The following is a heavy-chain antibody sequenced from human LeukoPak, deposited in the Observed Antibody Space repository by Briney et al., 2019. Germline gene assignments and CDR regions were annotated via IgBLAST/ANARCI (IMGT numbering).Heavy chain of an antibody. Sequence: SETLSLTCTVSGGSISSSSYYWGWIRQPPGKGLEWIGSIYYSGSTYYSPSLKSRVTISVDTSKNQFSLELSSVTAADTAVYYCARVGSCSSTSCNNWFDPWGQGTLVTVSS. V-gene: IGHV4-39*07. CDR3: ARVGSCSSTSCNNWFDP. CDR2: IYYSGST. CDR1: GGSISSSSYY. D-gene: IGHD2-2*01. J-gene: IGHJ5*02.